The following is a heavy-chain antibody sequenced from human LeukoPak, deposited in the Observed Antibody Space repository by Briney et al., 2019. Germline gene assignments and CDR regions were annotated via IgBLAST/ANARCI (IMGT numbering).Heavy chain of an antibody. CDR1: GYTFSGYY. J-gene: IGHJ4*02. CDR3: ARGDYYDSSGYYLGGYFDY. V-gene: IGHV1-2*02. CDR2: INPNSGGT. Sequence: ASVKVSCKASGYTFSGYYMHWVRQAPGQGLEWMGWINPNSGGTNYAQKFQGRVTMTRDTSISTAYMELSRLRSDDTAVYYCARGDYYDSSGYYLGGYFDYWGQGTLVTVSS. D-gene: IGHD3-22*01.